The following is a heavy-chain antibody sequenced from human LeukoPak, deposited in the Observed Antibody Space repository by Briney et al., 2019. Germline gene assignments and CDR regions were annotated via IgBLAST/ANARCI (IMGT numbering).Heavy chain of an antibody. V-gene: IGHV1-69*04. CDR2: IIPILGIA. Sequence: SVKVSCKASGGTFSSYAISWVRQAPGQGLEWMGRIIPILGIANYAQKFQGRVTITADKSTSTAYMELSSLRSEVTAVYYCARVVLEDSSGLDYWGQGTLVTVSS. CDR3: ARVVLEDSSGLDY. J-gene: IGHJ4*02. CDR1: GGTFSSYA. D-gene: IGHD3-22*01.